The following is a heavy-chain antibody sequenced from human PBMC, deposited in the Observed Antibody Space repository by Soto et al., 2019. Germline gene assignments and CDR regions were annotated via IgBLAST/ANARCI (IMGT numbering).Heavy chain of an antibody. CDR3: GRGPTVTDY. D-gene: IGHD4-17*01. J-gene: IGHJ4*02. CDR1: GGSISSYY. CDR2: IYYSGST. Sequence: PSETLSLTCTVSGGSISSYYWSWIRQPPGKGLEWIGYIYYSGSTNYNPSLKSRVTISVDTSKNQFSLKLSSVTAADTAVYYCGRGPTVTDYWGQGTLVTAPQ. V-gene: IGHV4-59*01.